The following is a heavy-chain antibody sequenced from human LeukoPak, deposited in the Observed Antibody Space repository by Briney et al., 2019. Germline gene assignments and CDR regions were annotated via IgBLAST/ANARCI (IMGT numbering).Heavy chain of an antibody. V-gene: IGHV3-7*01. D-gene: IGHD6-13*01. CDR2: IKQDGSQT. CDR1: GFTISGSF. Sequence: GGSLRLSCVASGFTISGSFMSWVRQAPGKGLEWVTNIKQDGSQTYYIDSVKGRFTISRDNAKNSVYLQVNSLRVEDTAAYYCARDRDSSWYPYFESWGQGALVTVSS. CDR3: ARDRDSSWYPYFES. J-gene: IGHJ4*02.